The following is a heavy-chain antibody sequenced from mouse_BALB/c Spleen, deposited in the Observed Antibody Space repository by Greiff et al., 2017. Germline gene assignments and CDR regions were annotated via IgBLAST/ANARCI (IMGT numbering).Heavy chain of an antibody. CDR3: TQTARAAWFAY. D-gene: IGHD3-2*01. V-gene: IGHV1S127*01. J-gene: IGHJ3*01. Sequence: QVQLQQSGAELVKPGASVKMSCKASGYTFTSYWMHWVKQRPGQGLEWIGVIDPSDSYTSYNQKFKGKATLTVDTSSSTAYMQLSSLTSEDSAVYYCTQTARAAWFAYWGQGTLVTVSA. CDR2: IDPSDSYT. CDR1: GYTFTSYW.